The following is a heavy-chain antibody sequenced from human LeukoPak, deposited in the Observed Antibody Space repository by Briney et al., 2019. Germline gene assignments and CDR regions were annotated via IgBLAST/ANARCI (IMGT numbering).Heavy chain of an antibody. CDR1: GGPISSYY. CDR3: ARDLAIRVWGEGDARNR. CDR2: IYYSGST. Sequence: SETLSLTCTISGGPISSYYWSWIRQPPGKGLEWIGYIYYSGSTNYNPSLKSRVTISVDTSKNQFSLKQSSLTAADTAVYYCARDLAIRVWGEGDARNRWGQGTMVTVSS. V-gene: IGHV4-59*01. J-gene: IGHJ3*01. D-gene: IGHD3-16*01.